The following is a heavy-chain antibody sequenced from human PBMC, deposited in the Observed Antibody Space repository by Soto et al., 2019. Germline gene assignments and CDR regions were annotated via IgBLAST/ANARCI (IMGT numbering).Heavy chain of an antibody. CDR3: ARAPHYYDSSGLYYYGMDV. CDR1: GFTFSSYG. Sequence: GGSLRLSCAASGFTFSSYGMHWVRQAPGKGLEWVAVISYDGSNKYYADSVKGRFTISRDNSKNTLYLQMNSLRAGDTAVYYCARAPHYYDSSGLYYYGMDVWGQGTTVTVSS. D-gene: IGHD3-22*01. J-gene: IGHJ6*02. CDR2: ISYDGSNK. V-gene: IGHV3-30*03.